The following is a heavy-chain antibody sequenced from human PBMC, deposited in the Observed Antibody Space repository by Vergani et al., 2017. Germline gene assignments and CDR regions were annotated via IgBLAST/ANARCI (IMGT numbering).Heavy chain of an antibody. CDR1: GGSISSGSYY. CDR2: IYTSGST. D-gene: IGHD2-15*01. CDR3: ARGFCSGGSCYRDWTYNWFDP. V-gene: IGHV4-61*02. Sequence: QVQLQESGPGLVKPSQTLSLTCTVSGGSISSGSYYWSWIRQPAGKGLEWIGRIYTSGSTNYNPSLKRRVTISVDTSKNQFSRKLSSVTAAAPAVYYCARGFCSGGSCYRDWTYNWFDPWGQGTLVTVSS. J-gene: IGHJ5*02.